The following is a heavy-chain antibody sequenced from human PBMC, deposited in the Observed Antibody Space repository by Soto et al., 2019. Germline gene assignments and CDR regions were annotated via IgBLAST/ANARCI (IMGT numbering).Heavy chain of an antibody. D-gene: IGHD6-13*01. CDR3: VKDESINWYSGHFRH. CDR1: GFTFDDYA. Sequence: EVQLVESGGGLVQPGRSLRLSCAASGFTFDDYAMHWVRQVPWKGLEWVSGINWNSGSIGYGDSVKGRFAISRDNAKHSLHLQMNSLSAEDTAFYYCVKDESINWYSGHFRHWGQGNLVTVSS. V-gene: IGHV3-9*01. CDR2: INWNSGSI. J-gene: IGHJ1*01.